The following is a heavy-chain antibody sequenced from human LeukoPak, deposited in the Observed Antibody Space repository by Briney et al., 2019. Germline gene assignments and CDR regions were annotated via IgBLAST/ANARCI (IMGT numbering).Heavy chain of an antibody. CDR2: IYHSGST. Sequence: SETLSLTCTISGGSISSGGYYWSWIRQPPGKGLEWIGYIYHSGSTYYNPSLKSRVTISVDRSKNQFSLKLSSVTAADTAVYYCARGAYCSSSSCYAYYFYYWGQGTLVTVSS. CDR1: GGSISSGGYY. CDR3: ARGAYCSSSSCYAYYFYY. V-gene: IGHV4-30-2*01. J-gene: IGHJ4*02. D-gene: IGHD2-2*01.